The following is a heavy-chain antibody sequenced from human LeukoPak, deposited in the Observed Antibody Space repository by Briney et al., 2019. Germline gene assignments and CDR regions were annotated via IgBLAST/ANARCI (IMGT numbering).Heavy chain of an antibody. D-gene: IGHD5-24*01. CDR3: ARERMATIVHYFDY. CDR1: GLTFSSYG. Sequence: QXGGSLRLSCAASGLTFSSYGMHWVRQAPGKGLEWVAVIWYDGSNKYYADSVKGRFTISRDNSKNTLYLQMNSLRAEDTAVYYCARERMATIVHYFDYWGQGTLVTVSS. V-gene: IGHV3-33*01. CDR2: IWYDGSNK. J-gene: IGHJ4*02.